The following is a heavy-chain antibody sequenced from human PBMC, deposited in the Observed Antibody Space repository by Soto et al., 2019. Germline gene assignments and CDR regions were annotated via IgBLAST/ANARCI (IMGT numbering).Heavy chain of an antibody. V-gene: IGHV3-23*01. D-gene: IGHD1-26*01. CDR3: AKTPVFYSGSYLWVY. CDR1: GFTFSSYA. J-gene: IGHJ4*02. CDR2: ISGSGGST. Sequence: GGSLRLSCAASGFTFSSYAMSWVRQAPGKGLEWVSAISGSGGSTYYADSVKGRFTISRDNSKNTLYLQMNSLRAEDTAVYYCAKTPVFYSGSYLWVYWGQGTLVTVSS.